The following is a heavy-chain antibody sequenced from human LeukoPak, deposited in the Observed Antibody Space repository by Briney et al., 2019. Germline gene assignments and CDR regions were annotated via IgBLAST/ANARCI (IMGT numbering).Heavy chain of an antibody. CDR3: AREGPAASTFFYYFMDV. Sequence: SETLSLTCTVSGGSISSGDYYWSWIRQPPGRGLEWIGYIYYSGSTYYNPSLKSRLTISVDTSKNQLSLRLSSVTAADRAVYYCAREGPAASTFFYYFMDVWGKGTTVTVSS. V-gene: IGHV4-30-4*01. CDR1: GGSISSGDYY. J-gene: IGHJ6*03. CDR2: IYYSGST. D-gene: IGHD2-2*01.